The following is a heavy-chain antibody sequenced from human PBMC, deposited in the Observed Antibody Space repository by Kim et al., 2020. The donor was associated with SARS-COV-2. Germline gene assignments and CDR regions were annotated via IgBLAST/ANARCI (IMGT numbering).Heavy chain of an antibody. V-gene: IGHV1-18*01. Sequence: ASVKVSCKASGYTFTSYGISWVRQAPGQGLEWMGWISGNNGNTKYAQKLQGRVTMTTDTSTSTAYMELRSLRSDDTAVYYCAKDFYGFGCRDWYDDFDYWGQGTLVTVSS. CDR3: AKDFYGFGCRDWYDDFDY. J-gene: IGHJ4*02. CDR2: ISGNNGNT. D-gene: IGHD6-19*01. CDR1: GYTFTSYG.